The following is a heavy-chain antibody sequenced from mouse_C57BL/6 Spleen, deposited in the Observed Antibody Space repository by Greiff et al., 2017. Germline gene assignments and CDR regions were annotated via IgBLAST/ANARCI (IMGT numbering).Heavy chain of an antibody. J-gene: IGHJ3*01. CDR3: TTSDSSGTGFAY. D-gene: IGHD3-2*02. Sequence: VQLQQSGAELVRPGASVKLSCTASGFNIKDDYMHWVKQRPEQGLEWIGWIDPENGDTEYASKFQGKATITADTSSNTAYLQLSSLTSEDTAVYYCTTSDSSGTGFAYWGQGTLVTVSA. V-gene: IGHV14-4*01. CDR2: IDPENGDT. CDR1: GFNIKDDY.